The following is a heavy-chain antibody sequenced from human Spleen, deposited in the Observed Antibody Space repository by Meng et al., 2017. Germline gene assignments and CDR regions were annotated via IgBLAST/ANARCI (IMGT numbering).Heavy chain of an antibody. D-gene: IGHD3-22*01. CDR1: GFTFSSYN. CDR3: AKEFAMNNYYDGSGYSFDY. J-gene: IGHJ4*02. V-gene: IGHV3-74*01. CDR2: INTDGSTT. Sequence: GESLKISCAASGFTFSSYNMHWVRQTPGEGLVWVSRINTDGSTTTYADSVKGRFTISRDNAKNTLYLQMNSLRAEDTAVYYCAKEFAMNNYYDGSGYSFDYWGQGTLVTVSS.